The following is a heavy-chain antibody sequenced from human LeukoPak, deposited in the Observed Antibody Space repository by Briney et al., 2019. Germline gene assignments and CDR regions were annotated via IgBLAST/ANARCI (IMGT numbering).Heavy chain of an antibody. D-gene: IGHD2-2*01. Sequence: GGSLRLSCAASGFTFSIYAMHWVRQAPGKGLEYVSAISSNGGSTYYANSVKGRFTISRDNSKNTLYLQMGSLRAEDMAVYYCAREIGYCSSTSCYSNWFDPWGQGTLVTVSS. V-gene: IGHV3-64*01. CDR1: GFTFSIYA. CDR3: AREIGYCSSTSCYSNWFDP. CDR2: ISSNGGST. J-gene: IGHJ5*02.